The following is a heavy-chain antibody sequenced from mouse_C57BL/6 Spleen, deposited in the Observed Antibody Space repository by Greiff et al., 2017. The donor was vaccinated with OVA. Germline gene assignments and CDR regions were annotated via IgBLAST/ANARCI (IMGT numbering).Heavy chain of an antibody. V-gene: IGHV2-6*03. J-gene: IGHJ4*01. Sequence: VKLVESGPGLVAPSQSLSITCTVSGFSLTGYGVHWVRQPPGKGLEWLVVIWSDGSTTYNSALKSRLSISKDNSKSQVFLKMNSLQTDDTAMYYCARGRVVAPYYYAMDYWGQGTSVTVSS. CDR3: ARGRVVAPYYYAMDY. CDR1: GFSLTGYG. CDR2: IWSDGST. D-gene: IGHD1-1*01.